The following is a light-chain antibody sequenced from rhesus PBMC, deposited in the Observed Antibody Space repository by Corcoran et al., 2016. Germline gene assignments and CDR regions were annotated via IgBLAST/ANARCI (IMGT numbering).Light chain of an antibody. Sequence: DIQMTQSPSSLSASVGDTVTITCRASQSISSRLAWFQQKPGKAPKLLIFKASSLQSGVPSRFSGSGSGTDFTRTISSLQSEDFATYYGQQYSSCPPTFGQGTKVEIK. CDR3: QQYSSCPPT. V-gene: IGKV1-22*01. CDR1: QSISSR. CDR2: KAS. J-gene: IGKJ1*01.